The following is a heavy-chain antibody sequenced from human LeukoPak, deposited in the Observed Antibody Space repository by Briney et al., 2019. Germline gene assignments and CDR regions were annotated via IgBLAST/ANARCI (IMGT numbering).Heavy chain of an antibody. D-gene: IGHD4-17*01. Sequence: SVKVSRKASGGTFSSYAISWVRQAPGQGLEWMGGIIPIFGTANCAQKFQGRVTITADESTSTAYMELSSLRSEDTAVYYCARDHSSDYGDYRGFDYWGQGTLVTVSS. CDR2: IIPIFGTA. CDR3: ARDHSSDYGDYRGFDY. CDR1: GGTFSSYA. J-gene: IGHJ4*02. V-gene: IGHV1-69*13.